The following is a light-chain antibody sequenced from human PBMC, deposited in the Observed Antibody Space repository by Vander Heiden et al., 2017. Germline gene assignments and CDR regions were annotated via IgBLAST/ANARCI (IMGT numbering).Light chain of an antibody. Sequence: DAVMTQSPLSLPVTLGQPASISCRSSQSLVYSDGNTYLNWFHQRPGQSPRRLIYKVSTRDSGVPDRFSGSVSGTDFILRISRVEAEDVGVYYCMQGTHWPYTFGQGTNLEIK. J-gene: IGKJ2*01. V-gene: IGKV2-30*01. CDR2: KVS. CDR1: QSLVYSDGNTY. CDR3: MQGTHWPYT.